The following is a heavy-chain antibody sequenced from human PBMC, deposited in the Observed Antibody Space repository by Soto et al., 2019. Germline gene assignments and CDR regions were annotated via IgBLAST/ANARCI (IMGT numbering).Heavy chain of an antibody. D-gene: IGHD2-2*01. CDR2: ITSKSSTI. CDR1: GFTFSSYS. J-gene: IGHJ4*02. Sequence: GGSLRLSCGASGFTFSSYSMNWVRQAPGKGLEWASYITSKSSTIKYADSVQGRFTVSRDNAKNSLYLQLNSLRDDDTAVYFCAKEKEACSETSCSSSPFDSWGQGTLVTVSS. V-gene: IGHV3-48*02. CDR3: AKEKEACSETSCSSSPFDS.